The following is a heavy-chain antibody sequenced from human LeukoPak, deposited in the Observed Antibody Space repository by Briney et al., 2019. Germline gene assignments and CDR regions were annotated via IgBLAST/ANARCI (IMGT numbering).Heavy chain of an antibody. J-gene: IGHJ4*02. D-gene: IGHD6-19*01. CDR2: ISGSGGST. Sequence: GGSLRLSCAASGFTFSSYAMSWVRQAPGKGLEWVSAISGSGGSTYYADSVKGRFTISRDNSKNTLYLQMSSLRAEDTAVYYRACRAVAGTKDYWGQGTLVTVSS. CDR3: ACRAVAGTKDY. CDR1: GFTFSSYA. V-gene: IGHV3-23*01.